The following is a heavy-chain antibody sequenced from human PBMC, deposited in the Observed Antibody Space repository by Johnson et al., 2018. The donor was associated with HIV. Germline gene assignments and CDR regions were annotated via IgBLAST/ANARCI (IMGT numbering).Heavy chain of an antibody. D-gene: IGHD6-25*01. CDR1: GFRFRSYV. Sequence: QVQLVESGGGVVQPGRSLRLSCAASGFRFRSYVMHWVRQAPGKGLEWVAAIWYDGSNEYYADSVKGLFTISRDNSKNTVFLQMNRLRAEDTALYYCAKLSDIDGFDIWGQGTMVAVSS. CDR3: AKLSDIDGFDI. CDR2: IWYDGSNE. J-gene: IGHJ3*02. V-gene: IGHV3-33*06.